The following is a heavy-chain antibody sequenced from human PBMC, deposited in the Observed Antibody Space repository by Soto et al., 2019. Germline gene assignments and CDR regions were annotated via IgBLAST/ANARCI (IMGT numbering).Heavy chain of an antibody. J-gene: IGHJ4*02. Sequence: QVQLVQSGAEVKKPGSSVKVSCKASGGTFSPYTINWVRQAPGQGLEWMGRIIPFHGVTNYAQKFQARVTITADTSTSTAYMALSGLRFEDTAMYYCTRDWEITVSTWSFGGFWGRGTLVTVSS. CDR2: IIPFHGVT. CDR1: GGTFSPYT. CDR3: TRDWEITVSTWSFGGF. V-gene: IGHV1-69*08. D-gene: IGHD3-10*01.